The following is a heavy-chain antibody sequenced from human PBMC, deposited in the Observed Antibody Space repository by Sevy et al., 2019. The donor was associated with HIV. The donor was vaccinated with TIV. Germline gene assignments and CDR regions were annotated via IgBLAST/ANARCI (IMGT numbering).Heavy chain of an antibody. CDR2: ISGSGGST. Sequence: GGSLRLSCAASGFTFSSYAMSWVRQAPGKGLEWVSAISGSGGSTYYADSVKGRFTISRDNFKNTLYLQMNSLRAEDTAVYYCAKDPSNYYDSSGYPPPFDYWGQGTLVTVSS. J-gene: IGHJ4*02. CDR3: AKDPSNYYDSSGYPPPFDY. D-gene: IGHD3-22*01. CDR1: GFTFSSYA. V-gene: IGHV3-23*01.